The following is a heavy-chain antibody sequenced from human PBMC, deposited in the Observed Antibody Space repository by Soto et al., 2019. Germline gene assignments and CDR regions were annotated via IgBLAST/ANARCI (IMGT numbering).Heavy chain of an antibody. CDR3: VRKYPGTRPFDY. D-gene: IGHD2-2*01. CDR2: IGTDGNT. CDR1: GFTFNSYA. J-gene: IGHJ4*01. V-gene: IGHV3-23*01. Sequence: GGSLRLSCAASGFTFNSYAMNWVRQAPGKGLVWVSAIGTDGNTYYANSVKGRFTISRDNSRTTLYLQMNSLRVEDTALYYCVRKYPGTRPFDYWGQGTLVTVSS.